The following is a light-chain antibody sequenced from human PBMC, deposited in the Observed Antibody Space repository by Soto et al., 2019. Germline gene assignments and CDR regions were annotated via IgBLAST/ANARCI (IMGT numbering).Light chain of an antibody. CDR2: EVT. J-gene: IGLJ2*01. CDR1: RTDIGGYNY. Sequence: QSALTQPASVSGSLGQSITISCTSTRTDIGGYNYVSWYQQYPGKAPKLVICEVTSRPSGISDRFSGSKSGNTASLTISGLQAEDEADYFCTSYTNSKAYILFGGGTKLTVL. V-gene: IGLV2-14*01. CDR3: TSYTNSKAYIL.